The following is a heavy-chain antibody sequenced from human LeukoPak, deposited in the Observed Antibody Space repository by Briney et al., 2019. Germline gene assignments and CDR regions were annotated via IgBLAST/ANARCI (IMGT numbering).Heavy chain of an antibody. CDR3: ARVGQWLVENDWFDP. J-gene: IGHJ5*02. CDR2: INPNSGDT. Sequence: ASVKVSCKASEYTFTAYYVHWVRQAPGQGLEWMGWINPNSGDTNFAQNFQGRVTMTRDTPISTVYMELSRLRSGDTAVYYCARVGQWLVENDWFDPWGQGTLVTVSS. D-gene: IGHD6-19*01. V-gene: IGHV1-2*02. CDR1: EYTFTAYY.